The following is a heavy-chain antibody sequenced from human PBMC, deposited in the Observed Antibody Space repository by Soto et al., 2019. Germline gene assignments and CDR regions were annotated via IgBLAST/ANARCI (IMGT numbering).Heavy chain of an antibody. Sequence: QLQLVQSGPEAKKPGASVKVSCKASGYTFATSTISWLRQAPGQGPEWMGWIKAYSGNTNYAQKLQGRLTMTTDTSTSKAYMELRSLTTVDTAIYYCAIADYGDDDYWGQGTLVTVSS. J-gene: IGHJ4*02. V-gene: IGHV1-18*01. CDR2: IKAYSGNT. CDR1: GYTFATST. D-gene: IGHD4-17*01. CDR3: AIADYGDDDY.